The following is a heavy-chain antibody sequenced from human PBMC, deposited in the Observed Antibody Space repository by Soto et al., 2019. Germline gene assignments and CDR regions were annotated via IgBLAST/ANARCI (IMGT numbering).Heavy chain of an antibody. CDR2: INPNSGGT. V-gene: IGHV1-2*02. CDR1: GYTFTGYY. D-gene: IGHD5-18*01. Sequence: ASVKVSCKASGYTFTGYYMHWVRQAPGQGLEWMGWINPNSGGTNYAQKFQGRVTMTRDTCISTAYMEVSRLRSDDTAVYYCAREPLSGYSYGSAYYYYGMDVWGQGTTVTVSS. CDR3: AREPLSGYSYGSAYYYYGMDV. J-gene: IGHJ6*02.